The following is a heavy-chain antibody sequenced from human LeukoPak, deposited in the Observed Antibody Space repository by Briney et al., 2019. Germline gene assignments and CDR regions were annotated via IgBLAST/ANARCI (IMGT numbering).Heavy chain of an antibody. V-gene: IGHV3-23*01. CDR2: IGGSDGRT. D-gene: IGHD3-22*01. CDR3: AKDSSSYDWGYMDV. J-gene: IGHJ6*03. Sequence: GGSLRLFCAASGFTFSTYAMSWVRQAPGKGLEWVSLIGGSDGRTRYADSVKGRFTISRDNSKNTLYLEMNSLRAEDTAVYYCAKDSSSYDWGYMDVWGKGTTVTISS. CDR1: GFTFSTYA.